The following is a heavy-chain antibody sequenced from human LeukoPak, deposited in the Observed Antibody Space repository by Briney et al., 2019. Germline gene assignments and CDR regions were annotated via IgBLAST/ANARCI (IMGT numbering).Heavy chain of an antibody. V-gene: IGHV3-21*01. J-gene: IGHJ4*02. D-gene: IGHD6-13*01. CDR2: ISSSGNYI. CDR3: ARVFGQQPPNY. CDR1: GFPFSTYS. Sequence: GGSLRLSCAASGFPFSTYSMNWVRQAPGKGLEWVSSISSSGNYIYYADSVRGRFTISRDNARNSLHLQMNSLRAEDTALYYCARVFGQQPPNYWGQGTPVTVSS.